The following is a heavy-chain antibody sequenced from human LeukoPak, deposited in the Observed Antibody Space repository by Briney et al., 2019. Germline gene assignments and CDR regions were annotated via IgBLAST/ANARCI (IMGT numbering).Heavy chain of an antibody. J-gene: IGHJ4*02. CDR2: ISGSGGST. CDR3: AKGGRFGYNYGYLDY. D-gene: IGHD5-18*01. CDR1: GFTFSNYA. Sequence: PGGSLRLSCVASGFTFSNYAMTWVRQAPGKGLEWVSAISGSGGSTYYADSVEGRFTISRDNSKNTVYLKMNSLRAEDTAVLYCAKGGRFGYNYGYLDYWGQGTLVTVSS. V-gene: IGHV3-23*01.